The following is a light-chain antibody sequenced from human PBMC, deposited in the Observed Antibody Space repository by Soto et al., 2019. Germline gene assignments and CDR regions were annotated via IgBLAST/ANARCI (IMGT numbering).Light chain of an antibody. CDR1: SSNIGAGYD. CDR2: GNS. J-gene: IGLJ2*01. CDR3: QSYDSSLSGSGVV. V-gene: IGLV1-40*01. Sequence: QSVLTQPPSVSGAPGQRVTISCTGSSSNIGAGYDVHWYQQLPGTAPKLLIYGNSNRPSGVPDRFSGSKSGTSASLAITGLQAEDEADYYGQSYDSSLSGSGVVFGGGTQLTVL.